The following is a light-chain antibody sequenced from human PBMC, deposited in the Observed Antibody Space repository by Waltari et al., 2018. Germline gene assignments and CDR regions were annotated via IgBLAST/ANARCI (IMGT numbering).Light chain of an antibody. CDR3: QQYYTTPYT. Sequence: DIVMTQSPDSLAVSLGERSTINCRSSQNVLFSSNNKNYLAWYQQKPGQPPTLLIYWASARESGVPNRFSGSGSGTDFTLTISRQQAEDVAIDYCQQYYTTPYTFGQGTKLEIK. CDR1: QNVLFSSNNKNY. J-gene: IGKJ2*01. V-gene: IGKV4-1*01. CDR2: WAS.